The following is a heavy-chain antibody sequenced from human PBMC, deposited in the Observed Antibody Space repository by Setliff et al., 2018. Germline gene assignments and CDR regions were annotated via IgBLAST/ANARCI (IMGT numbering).Heavy chain of an antibody. J-gene: IGHJ3*01. CDR1: GYIFKSYG. CDR2: ISSYNNDIT. V-gene: IGHV1-18*01. CDR3: AISSLSICSGGSCPNAFDV. D-gene: IGHD2-15*01. Sequence: ASVKVSCKASGYIFKSYGISWVRQAPGQGLEWMGWISSYNNDITNYAQRFQGRVTMTTDTSTSAAYMELRSLRSDDTAVYYCAISSLSICSGGSCPNAFDVWGQGTMVTVSS.